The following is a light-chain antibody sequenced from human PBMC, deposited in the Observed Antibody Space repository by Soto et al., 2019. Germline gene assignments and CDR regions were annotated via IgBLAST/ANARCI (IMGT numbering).Light chain of an antibody. CDR2: DAS. CDR3: QQRSKWPST. Sequence: EIVLTQSPVTLSLSPGERATLSCRASQSVSSYLAWYHQKPGQAPRLLIYDASKRATGIPARFSGSGSGTDFTLTISSLEPEDFAVYYCQQRSKWPSTFGGGTKVEIK. CDR1: QSVSSY. V-gene: IGKV3-11*01. J-gene: IGKJ4*01.